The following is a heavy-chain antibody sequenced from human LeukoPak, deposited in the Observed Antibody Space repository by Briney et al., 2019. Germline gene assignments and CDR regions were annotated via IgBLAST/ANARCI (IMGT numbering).Heavy chain of an antibody. Sequence: SVKVSCKASGGTFSSYTISWVRQAPGQGLEWMGRIIPILGIANYAQKFQGRVTITTDESTSTAYMELSSLRSEDTAVYYCARDGKYSSSANWFDPWGQGTLVTVSS. CDR2: IIPILGIA. V-gene: IGHV1-69*16. CDR3: ARDGKYSSSANWFDP. CDR1: GGTFSSYT. J-gene: IGHJ5*02. D-gene: IGHD6-13*01.